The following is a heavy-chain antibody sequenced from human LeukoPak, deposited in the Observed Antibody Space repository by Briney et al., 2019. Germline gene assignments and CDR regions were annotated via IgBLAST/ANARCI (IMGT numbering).Heavy chain of an antibody. CDR2: ISGSGGST. J-gene: IGHJ4*02. V-gene: IGHV3-23*01. D-gene: IGHD6-13*01. CDR1: GFTFSSYG. Sequence: GGTLRLSCAASGFTFSSYGTSWVRQAPGKGLEWVSAISGSGGSTYYADSVKGRFTISRDNSKNTLYLQMNSLRAEDTAVYYCAKEQPQQLVPTDYWGQGTLVTVSS. CDR3: AKEQPQQLVPTDY.